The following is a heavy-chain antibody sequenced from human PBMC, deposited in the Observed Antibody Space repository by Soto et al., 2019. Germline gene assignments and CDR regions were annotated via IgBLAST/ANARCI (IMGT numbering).Heavy chain of an antibody. CDR3: ARQTGTTRKTSWFDP. CDR2: IIPILGIA. V-gene: IGHV1-69*02. J-gene: IGHJ5*02. Sequence: SVKVSCKASGGTFSSYTISWVRQTPGQGLEWMGRIIPILGIANYAQKFQGRVTITADKSTSTAYMELSSLRSEDTAVYYCARQTGTTRKTSWFDPWGQGTLVTVSS. CDR1: GGTFSSYT. D-gene: IGHD1-1*01.